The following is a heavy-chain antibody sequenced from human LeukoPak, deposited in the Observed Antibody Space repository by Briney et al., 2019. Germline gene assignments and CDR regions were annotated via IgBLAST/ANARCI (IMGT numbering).Heavy chain of an antibody. CDR3: ARDRGYYGSGRVLYYFDY. CDR1: GFTFSSYS. V-gene: IGHV3-21*01. J-gene: IGHJ4*02. Sequence: PGGSLRLSCAASGFTFSSYSMNWVRQAPGKGLEWVSSISSSSSYIYYADSVKGRFTISRDNAKNSLYLQMNSLRAEDTAAYYCARDRGYYGSGRVLYYFDYWGQGTLVTVSS. CDR2: ISSSSSYI. D-gene: IGHD3-10*01.